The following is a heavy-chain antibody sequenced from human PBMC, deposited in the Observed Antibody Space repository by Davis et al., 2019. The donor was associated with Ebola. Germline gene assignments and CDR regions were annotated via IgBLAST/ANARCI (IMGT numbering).Heavy chain of an antibody. Sequence: SVKVSCKASGYTFTSYGISWVRQAPGQGLEWMGGIIPLFSRPHYAQKFQGRVTITADQSTSTAYMELSSLRSEDTAVYYCARDHGVTGTGAFDPWGQGTLVTVSS. CDR1: GYTFTSYG. J-gene: IGHJ5*02. CDR2: IIPLFSRP. CDR3: ARDHGVTGTGAFDP. D-gene: IGHD2-21*02. V-gene: IGHV1-69*13.